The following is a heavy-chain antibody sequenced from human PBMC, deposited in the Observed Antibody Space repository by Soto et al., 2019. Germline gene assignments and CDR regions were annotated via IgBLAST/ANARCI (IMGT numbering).Heavy chain of an antibody. CDR2: IYWDDDK. CDR1: GFSLSTSGVG. D-gene: IGHD5-18*01. CDR3: AHVDTAMVKPPSFDY. J-gene: IGHJ4*02. V-gene: IGHV2-5*02. Sequence: QITLKESGPTLVKPTQTLTLTCTFSGFSLSTSGVGVGWIRQPPGKALEWLALIYWDDDKRYSPSLKSRLTITKDTSKNQVVLTMTNMDPVDTATYYCAHVDTAMVKPPSFDYWGQGTLVTVSS.